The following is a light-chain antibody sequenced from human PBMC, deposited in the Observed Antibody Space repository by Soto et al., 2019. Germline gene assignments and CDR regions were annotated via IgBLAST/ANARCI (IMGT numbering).Light chain of an antibody. J-gene: IGKJ4*01. CDR3: QQYNNWPLT. CDR1: QSVSSN. V-gene: IGKV3-15*01. CDR2: LAS. Sequence: EIVMTQSPASLSVSPGERATLSCRASQSVSSNLAWYQQKPGQAPRLLVYLASTRATGIPARFSGSGSGTEFTLSISSLQSEDCAVYYCQQYNNWPLTFGGGTKVEIK.